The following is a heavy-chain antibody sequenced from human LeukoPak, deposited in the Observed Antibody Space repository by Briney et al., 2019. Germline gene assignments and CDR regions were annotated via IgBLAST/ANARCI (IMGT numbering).Heavy chain of an antibody. D-gene: IGHD6-13*01. CDR2: ISGSGGST. CDR3: ARVGSSWYY. CDR1: GFTFSSYA. J-gene: IGHJ4*02. Sequence: GGSLRLSCAASGFTFSSYAMSWVRQAPGRGLEWVSAISGSGGSTYYADSVKGRFTISRDNAKNSLYLQMNSLRAEDTAVYYCARVGSSWYYWGQGTLVTVSS. V-gene: IGHV3-23*01.